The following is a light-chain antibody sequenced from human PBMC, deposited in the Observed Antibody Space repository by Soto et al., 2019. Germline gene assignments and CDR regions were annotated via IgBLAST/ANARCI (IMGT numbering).Light chain of an antibody. V-gene: IGLV1-51*01. J-gene: IGLJ2*01. CDR2: DNN. CDR1: SSNIGNNY. CDR3: GTRDSSLSAVV. Sequence: QSALTQPPSVSAAPGQKVTISCSGSSSNIGNNYVSWYQQLPGTAPKLLIYDNNKRPSGIPDRFSGSKSGTSATLGITGLQTGDEADYCCGTRDSSLSAVVFGGGTKVTVL.